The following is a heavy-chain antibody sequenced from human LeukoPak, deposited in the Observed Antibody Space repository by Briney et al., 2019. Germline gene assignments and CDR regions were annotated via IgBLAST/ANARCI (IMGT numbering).Heavy chain of an antibody. CDR1: GYTLTELS. Sequence: ASVKVSCKVSGYTLTELSMHWVRQAPGKGLEWMGGFDPEDGETIYAQKFQGRVTMTEDTSTDTAYMEPSSLRSEDTAVYYCATGHDSSGYYYDGSLWGQGTLVTVSS. V-gene: IGHV1-24*01. D-gene: IGHD3-22*01. CDR2: FDPEDGET. J-gene: IGHJ4*02. CDR3: ATGHDSSGYYYDGSL.